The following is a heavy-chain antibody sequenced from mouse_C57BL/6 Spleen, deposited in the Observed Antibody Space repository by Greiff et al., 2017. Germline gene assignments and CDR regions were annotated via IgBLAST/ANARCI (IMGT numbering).Heavy chain of an antibody. V-gene: IGHV1-81*01. CDR2: IYPRSGNT. CDR1: GYTFTSYG. D-gene: IGHD1-1*02. CDR3: ARGGRSYAMDY. Sequence: QVQLKESGAELARPGASVKLSCKASGYTFTSYGISWVKQRTGQGLEWIGEIYPRSGNTYYNEKFKGKATLTADKSSSTAYMELRSLTSEDSAVYFCARGGRSYAMDYWGQGTSVTVSS. J-gene: IGHJ4*01.